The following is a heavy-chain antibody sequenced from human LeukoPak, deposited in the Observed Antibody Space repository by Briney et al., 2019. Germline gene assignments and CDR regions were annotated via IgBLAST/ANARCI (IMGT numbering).Heavy chain of an antibody. D-gene: IGHD2-2*01. CDR2: MNPNSGNT. CDR3: ARGRRGVVPAAKNYYYYYMDV. CDR1: GYTFTSYD. J-gene: IGHJ6*03. Sequence: ASVKVSCKASGYTFTSYDINWVRQATGQGLEWMGWMNPNSGNTGYAQKFQGRVTMTRNTSISTAYMELSSLRSEDTAVYYCARGRRGVVPAAKNYYYYYMDVWGKGTTVTVS. V-gene: IGHV1-8*01.